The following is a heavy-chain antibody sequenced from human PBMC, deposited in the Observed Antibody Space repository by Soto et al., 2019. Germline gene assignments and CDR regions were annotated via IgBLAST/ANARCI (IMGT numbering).Heavy chain of an antibody. CDR2: IYSGGST. V-gene: IGHV3-53*01. Sequence: EVQLVESGGGVIQPGGSLRLSCAASGLTVSSNYMSWVRQAPGKGLEWVSVIYSGGSTYYADSVKGRFTISRDNSKNTLYLQMNSLRAEDTAVYYWAGDTSMRTRLTYWGQGTLVTVSS. D-gene: IGHD5-18*01. J-gene: IGHJ4*02. CDR3: AGDTSMRTRLTY. CDR1: GLTVSSNY.